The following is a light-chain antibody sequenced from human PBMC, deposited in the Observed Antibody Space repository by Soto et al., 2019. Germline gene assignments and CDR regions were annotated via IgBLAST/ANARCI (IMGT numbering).Light chain of an antibody. V-gene: IGKV1-39*01. Sequence: DIQMTQSPSSLSTSIGGRFTITCRASQRINIYLNWYRQKPGKAPELLIYSASNLQSGVPSRFSGSGSGTEFTLTISSLQPDDFATYYCQHYNSYSEAFGQGTKVDIK. CDR2: SAS. CDR3: QHYNSYSEA. J-gene: IGKJ1*01. CDR1: QRINIY.